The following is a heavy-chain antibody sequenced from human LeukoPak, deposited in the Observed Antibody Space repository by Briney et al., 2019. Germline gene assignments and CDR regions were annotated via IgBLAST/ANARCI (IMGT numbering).Heavy chain of an antibody. Sequence: GASVKVSCKASGYTFTSYYMHWVRQAPGQGLEWMGWINPNSGGTNYAQKFQGRVTMTRDTSISTAYMELSRLRSDDTAVYYCARVPPYSGSYFSGGSYYFDYWGQGTLVTVSS. CDR1: GYTFTSYY. D-gene: IGHD1-26*01. CDR2: INPNSGGT. V-gene: IGHV1-2*02. J-gene: IGHJ4*02. CDR3: ARVPPYSGSYFSGGSYYFDY.